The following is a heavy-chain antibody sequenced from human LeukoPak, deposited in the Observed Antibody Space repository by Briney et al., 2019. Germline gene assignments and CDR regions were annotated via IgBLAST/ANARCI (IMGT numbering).Heavy chain of an antibody. CDR3: AREAPPAPGSGSYPYYFDY. D-gene: IGHD3-10*01. J-gene: IGHJ4*02. Sequence: ASVKVSCKASGGTFSSYAISWVRQAPGQRLEWMGGIIPIFGTANYAQKFQGRATITADESTSTAYMELSSLRSEDTAVYYCAREAPPAPGSGSYPYYFDYWGQGTLVTVSS. CDR1: GGTFSSYA. CDR2: IIPIFGTA. V-gene: IGHV1-69*13.